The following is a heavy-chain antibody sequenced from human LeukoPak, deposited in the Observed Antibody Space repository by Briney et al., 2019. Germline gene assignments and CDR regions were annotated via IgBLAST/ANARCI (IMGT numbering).Heavy chain of an antibody. V-gene: IGHV3-23*01. CDR2: ISGSGGST. Sequence: GSLRLSCAASGFTFSSYAMSWVRQAPGKGLEWVSGISGSGGSTYYADSVKGRFAISRDNSKNTLYLQMNSLRAEGTAVCYCAKASGITAAGTLLDVWGQGTTVTVSS. J-gene: IGHJ6*02. D-gene: IGHD6-13*01. CDR3: AKASGITAAGTLLDV. CDR1: GFTFSSYA.